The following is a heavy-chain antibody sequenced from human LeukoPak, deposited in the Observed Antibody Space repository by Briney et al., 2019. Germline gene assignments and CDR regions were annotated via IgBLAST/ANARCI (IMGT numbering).Heavy chain of an antibody. CDR3: ARPETQYSSGLDGFDI. J-gene: IGHJ3*02. D-gene: IGHD6-19*01. V-gene: IGHV3-74*01. Sequence: GGSLRLSCAASGFTFSTYWMHWVRQAPGKGLVWVSRINSDGSRTTYADSVKGRFTISRDNAKNTLYLQMNSLRTEDTAVYYCARPETQYSSGLDGFDIWGEGTMVTVSS. CDR2: INSDGSRT. CDR1: GFTFSTYW.